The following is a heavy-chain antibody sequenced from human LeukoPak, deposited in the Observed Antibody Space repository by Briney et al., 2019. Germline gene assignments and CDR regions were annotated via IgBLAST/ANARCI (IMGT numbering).Heavy chain of an antibody. D-gene: IGHD2-21*01. Sequence: PSETLSLTCAVSGYSISSSYYWGWIRQPPGKGLEWIGTIFHSGSTYYNPSLKSRVSISVDTSKNHFSPKLSSVTAADTAVYYCARRVGVALDYWGQGTLVTVSS. CDR2: IFHSGST. CDR1: GYSISSSYY. J-gene: IGHJ4*02. V-gene: IGHV4-38-2*01. CDR3: ARRVGVALDY.